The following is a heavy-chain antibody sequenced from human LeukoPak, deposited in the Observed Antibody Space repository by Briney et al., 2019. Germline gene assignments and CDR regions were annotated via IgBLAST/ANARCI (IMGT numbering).Heavy chain of an antibody. J-gene: IGHJ6*02. CDR2: IWYDGSNK. CDR1: GFTFSSYG. V-gene: IGHV3-33*01. Sequence: GGSLRLSCAASGFTFSSYGMHWVRQAPGKGLEWVAVIWYDGSNKYYADSVKGRFTISRDNSKNTLYLQMNSLRAEDTAVYYCARDGRPPFGYCSGGSCYYYYYYGMDVWGQGTTVTVSS. CDR3: ARDGRPPFGYCSGGSCYYYYYYGMDV. D-gene: IGHD2-15*01.